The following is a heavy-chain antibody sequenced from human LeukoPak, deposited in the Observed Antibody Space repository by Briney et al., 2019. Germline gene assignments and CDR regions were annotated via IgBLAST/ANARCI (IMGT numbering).Heavy chain of an antibody. J-gene: IGHJ5*02. Sequence: ASVKVSCKASGYTFTDYYMHWVRQAPGQGLEWMGWINPNSGGTNYAQKFQGRVTMTRDTSISTAYMELSRLRSDDTAVYYCARMGAAAASWGNWFDPWGQGTLVTVSS. CDR1: GYTFTDYY. CDR3: ARMGAAAASWGNWFDP. D-gene: IGHD6-13*01. CDR2: INPNSGGT. V-gene: IGHV1-2*02.